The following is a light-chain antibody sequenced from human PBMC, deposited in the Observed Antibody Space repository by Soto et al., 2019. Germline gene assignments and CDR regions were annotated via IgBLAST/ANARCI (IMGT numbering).Light chain of an antibody. CDR2: DAS. CDR3: QQYKAFPRT. Sequence: IQMTQSPSTVSASVGDRVTITCRASQSISSSLAWYQQKPGKAPKVLIYDASSLDSGVPSRFSGDGSGSEFIFTITSLQPDDFANYYCQQYKAFPRTFGQGTRVEVK. J-gene: IGKJ1*01. CDR1: QSISSS. V-gene: IGKV1-5*01.